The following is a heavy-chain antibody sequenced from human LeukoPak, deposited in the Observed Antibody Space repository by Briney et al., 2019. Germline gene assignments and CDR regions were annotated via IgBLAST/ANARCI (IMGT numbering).Heavy chain of an antibody. CDR3: ARQEGNNWFDP. V-gene: IGHV5-51*01. CDR2: IYPGDSDT. CDR1: GYGYTDYW. Sequence: GESLKISCKGSGYGYTDYWIGWVRQMPGKGLEWMGIIYPGDSDTKYRPSFQGQVTISADKSISTAYLQWSSLKASDTAMYYCARQEGNNWFDPWGQGTLVTVSS. J-gene: IGHJ5*02. D-gene: IGHD3-10*01.